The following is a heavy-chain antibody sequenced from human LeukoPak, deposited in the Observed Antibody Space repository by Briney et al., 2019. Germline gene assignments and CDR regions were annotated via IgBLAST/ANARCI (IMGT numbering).Heavy chain of an antibody. CDR1: GYTFTAYY. D-gene: IGHD3-9*01. V-gene: IGHV1-2*02. Sequence: ASVKVSCKASGYTFTAYYIHWVRQAAGQGLEWMGWINPNSGDTNCAQKSQGRVTMTRDTSISTAYMELGRLKSDDTALYYCAGGMTGGDYWGQGTLVTVSS. CDR3: AGGMTGGDY. CDR2: INPNSGDT. J-gene: IGHJ4*02.